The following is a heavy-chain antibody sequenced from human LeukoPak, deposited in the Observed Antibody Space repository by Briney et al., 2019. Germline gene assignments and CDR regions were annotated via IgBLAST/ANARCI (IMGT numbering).Heavy chain of an antibody. Sequence: SQTLSLTCAISGDSVSSNSAAWNWIRQSPSRGLEWLGRTYYRSKWYNDYAVSVKSRITINPDTSKNQFSLQLNSVTPEDTAVYYCARDADPEPQQQLGMDVWGKGTTVTVSS. D-gene: IGHD6-13*01. CDR2: TYYRSKWYN. CDR1: GDSVSSNSAA. V-gene: IGHV6-1*01. CDR3: ARDADPEPQQQLGMDV. J-gene: IGHJ6*03.